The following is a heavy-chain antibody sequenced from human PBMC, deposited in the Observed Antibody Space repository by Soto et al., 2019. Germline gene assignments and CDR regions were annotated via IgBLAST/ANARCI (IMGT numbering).Heavy chain of an antibody. CDR3: ARVGVGLAAPRVWPY. CDR2: INPYNGNT. V-gene: IGHV1-18*01. CDR1: GYNFTSYG. J-gene: IGHJ4*02. Sequence: VASVKVSCKASGYNFTSYGITWVRQAPGQGLEWMAWINPYNGNTKYAEKFLGRVTVTTDTSTATAYMEVRSLTSDDTAVFYCARVGVGLAAPRVWPYWGQGTPVTVSS. D-gene: IGHD6-13*01.